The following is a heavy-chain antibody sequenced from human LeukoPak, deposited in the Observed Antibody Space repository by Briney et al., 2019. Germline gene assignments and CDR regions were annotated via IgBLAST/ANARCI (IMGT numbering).Heavy chain of an antibody. Sequence: PSETLSLTCTVSDGSIRSYYWSWIRQPAGKGLEWIGRIYTSGSTNYNPSLESRVTMSLDTSNNQFSLKLSSVTAADTAMYYCARDGPRWELTPFDYWGQRTMVTVSS. CDR3: ARDGPRWELTPFDY. V-gene: IGHV4-4*07. D-gene: IGHD1-26*01. J-gene: IGHJ4*02. CDR2: IYTSGST. CDR1: DGSIRSYY.